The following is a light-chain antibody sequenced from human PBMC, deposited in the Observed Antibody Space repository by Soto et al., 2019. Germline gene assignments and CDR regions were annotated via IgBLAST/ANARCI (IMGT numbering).Light chain of an antibody. J-gene: IGKJ4*01. CDR2: DAS. V-gene: IGKV3-11*01. Sequence: EIVLTQSPATLSLSPGERATLSCRASQSVSSYLAWYQQKPGQAPRLLIYDASNRATGIPARFSGSGSGTDFTLTISSLEPEDLAIDYCRQRSNWPPVTFGGGTKVEIK. CDR1: QSVSSY. CDR3: RQRSNWPPVT.